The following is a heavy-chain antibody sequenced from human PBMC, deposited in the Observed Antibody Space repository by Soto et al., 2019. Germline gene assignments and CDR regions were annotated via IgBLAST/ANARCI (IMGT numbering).Heavy chain of an antibody. CDR3: ARDLSSGSDSYYFDY. Sequence: SETLCFTCSVSEYLISIGYYWGWFRQTPGKGLEWLGSIDYSGKTYKNPSLKSRVSASVDLSQNQFSLKLRSVTAADTAVYFCARDLSSGSDSYYFDYWGQGTLVTVSS. CDR1: EYLISIGYY. V-gene: IGHV4-38-2*02. J-gene: IGHJ4*02. CDR2: IDYSGKT. D-gene: IGHD3-22*01.